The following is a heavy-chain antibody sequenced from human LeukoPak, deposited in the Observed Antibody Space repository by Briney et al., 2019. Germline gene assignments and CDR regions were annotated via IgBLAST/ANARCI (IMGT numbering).Heavy chain of an antibody. Sequence: ASVKVSCKASGYTFTSYGISWVRQVPGQGLEWMGWIRAYNGNTNYAQKLQGRVTMTTDTSTSTAYMELRSLRSDDTAVYYCARDIWAYYDFWSGYSNTNWFDPWGQGTLVTVSS. CDR3: ARDIWAYYDFWSGYSNTNWFDP. CDR1: GYTFTSYG. D-gene: IGHD3-3*01. CDR2: IRAYNGNT. V-gene: IGHV1-18*01. J-gene: IGHJ5*01.